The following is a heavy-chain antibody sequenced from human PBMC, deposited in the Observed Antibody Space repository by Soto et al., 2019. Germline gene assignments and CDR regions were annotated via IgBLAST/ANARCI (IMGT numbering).Heavy chain of an antibody. V-gene: IGHV1-69*13. Sequence: GASVKVSCKASGGTFSSYAISWVRQAPGQGLEWMGGIIPIFDTANYAQKFQGRVTITADESTSTAYMELSSLRSEDTAVYYCARAGSDYYDSSGYAWLDYWGQGTLVTVSS. CDR3: ARAGSDYYDSSGYAWLDY. D-gene: IGHD3-22*01. J-gene: IGHJ4*02. CDR1: GGTFSSYA. CDR2: IIPIFDTA.